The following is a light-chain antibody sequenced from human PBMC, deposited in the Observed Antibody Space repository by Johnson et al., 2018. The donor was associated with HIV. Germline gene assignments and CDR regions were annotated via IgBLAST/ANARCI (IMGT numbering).Light chain of an antibody. CDR3: GTWDSSLSARYV. CDR2: ENN. V-gene: IGLV1-51*02. J-gene: IGLJ1*01. Sequence: QSVLTQPPSVSAAPGQMVSISCSGSSSNIGKNYVSWYQQFPGTAPKLLIHENNKRPSGIPDRFSGSKSGTSATLGITGLQTGDEADYYCGTWDSSLSARYVFGTGTKVTVL. CDR1: SSNIGKNY.